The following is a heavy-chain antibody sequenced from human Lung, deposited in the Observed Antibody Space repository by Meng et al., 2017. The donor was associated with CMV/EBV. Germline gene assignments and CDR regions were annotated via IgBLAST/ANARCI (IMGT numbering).Heavy chain of an antibody. Sequence: EXQLVEXXXGLVQPGXSLRLSXSVSGFTLRRYWMHWVRQAPGKGLEWVSRIDSDGRDITYADSVRGRFTISRDDAKNTLYLQMNSLRVEDTAVYYCVRGVAESLGWEMGYLGQGTLVTVSS. D-gene: IGHD1-26*01. J-gene: IGHJ4*02. V-gene: IGHV3-74*03. CDR1: GFTLRRYW. CDR3: VRGVAESLGWEMGY. CDR2: IDSDGRDI.